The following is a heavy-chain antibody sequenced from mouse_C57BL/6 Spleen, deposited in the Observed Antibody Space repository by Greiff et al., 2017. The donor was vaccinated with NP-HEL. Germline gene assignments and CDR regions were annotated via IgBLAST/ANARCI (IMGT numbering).Heavy chain of an antibody. CDR3: ARHNGNYAGVYFDY. CDR2: ISGGGGNT. Sequence: EVKLMESGGGLVKPGGSLKLSCAASGFTFSSYTMSWVRQTPEKRLEWVATISGGGGNTYYPDSVKGRFTISRDNAKNTLYLQMSSLRSEDTALYYCARHNGNYAGVYFDYWGQGTTLTVSS. J-gene: IGHJ2*01. V-gene: IGHV5-9*01. D-gene: IGHD2-1*01. CDR1: GFTFSSYT.